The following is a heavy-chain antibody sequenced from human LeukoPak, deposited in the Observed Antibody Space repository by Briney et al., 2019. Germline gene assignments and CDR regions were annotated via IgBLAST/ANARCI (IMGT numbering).Heavy chain of an antibody. V-gene: IGHV3-74*01. CDR2: INSDGSST. J-gene: IGHJ4*02. D-gene: IGHD3-10*01. CDR1: GFTFSSYW. CDR3: ARAYGSGSYLEYYFDY. Sequence: GGSLRLSCAASGFTFSSYWMHWVRQAPGKGLVWVSRINSDGSSTSYADSVKGRFTISRDSAKNTLYLQMNSLRAEDTAVYYCARAYGSGSYLEYYFDYWGQGTLVTVSS.